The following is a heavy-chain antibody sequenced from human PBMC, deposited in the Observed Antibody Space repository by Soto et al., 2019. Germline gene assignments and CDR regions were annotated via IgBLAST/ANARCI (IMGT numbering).Heavy chain of an antibody. CDR2: INPNSGGT. Sequence: QVQLVQSGAEVKKPGASVKVSCKASGYTFTGYYMHWVRQAPGQGPEWMGWINPNSGGTTYAHKFQGRVTVTRDTSISTAYMELSSLRSDDTAVYYCARGESSSLDYWGQGTLVTVSS. J-gene: IGHJ4*02. CDR3: ARGESSSLDY. D-gene: IGHD6-6*01. CDR1: GYTFTGYY. V-gene: IGHV1-2*02.